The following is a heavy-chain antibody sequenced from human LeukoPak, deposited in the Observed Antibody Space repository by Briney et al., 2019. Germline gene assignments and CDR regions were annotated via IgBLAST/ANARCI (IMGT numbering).Heavy chain of an antibody. CDR3: ARSPGYSNSSPLDY. Sequence: PSETLSLTCTVSGGPVSSYYGSWIRQPPGKGLEWIGYIYYSGSTNYNPSLKGRVTISVDTSKTQFSLNLSSVTAADTAVYYCARSPGYSNSSPLDYWGQGTLVTVSS. CDR2: IYYSGST. CDR1: GGPVSSYY. V-gene: IGHV4-59*02. J-gene: IGHJ4*02. D-gene: IGHD6-6*01.